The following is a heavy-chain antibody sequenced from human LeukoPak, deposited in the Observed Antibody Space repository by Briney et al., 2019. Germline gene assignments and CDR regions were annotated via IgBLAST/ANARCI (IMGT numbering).Heavy chain of an antibody. Sequence: NPSETLSLTCTVSGGSINNYYWSWIRQPPGKGLEWIGYISYTGTTIYNPSLKTRVTISVDTSNQLSLKPSSVTAADTAMYYRATGPHTALDYWGQGTLVTVSS. CDR3: ATGPHTALDY. D-gene: IGHD5-18*01. J-gene: IGHJ4*02. CDR1: GGSINNYY. V-gene: IGHV4-59*08. CDR2: ISYTGTT.